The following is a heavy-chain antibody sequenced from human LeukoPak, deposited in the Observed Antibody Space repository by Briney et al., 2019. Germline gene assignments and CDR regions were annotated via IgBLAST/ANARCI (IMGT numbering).Heavy chain of an antibody. Sequence: ASVMVSCKASGYTFTSYDINWVRQATGQGLEWMGWMNPNSGNTGYAQKFQGRVTMTRNTSISTAYMELSSLRSEDTAVYYCARGLLLEPMSYNWFDPWGQGTLVTVSS. CDR3: ARGLLLEPMSYNWFDP. D-gene: IGHD1-1*01. CDR1: GYTFTSYD. CDR2: MNPNSGNT. V-gene: IGHV1-8*01. J-gene: IGHJ5*02.